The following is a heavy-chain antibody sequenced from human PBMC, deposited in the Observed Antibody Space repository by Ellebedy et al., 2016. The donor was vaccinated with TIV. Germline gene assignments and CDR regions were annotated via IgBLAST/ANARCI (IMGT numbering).Heavy chain of an antibody. D-gene: IGHD6-19*01. CDR2: ISGSGGST. V-gene: IGHV3-23*01. J-gene: IGHJ4*02. CDR1: GFTFSSYA. CDR3: ARERPGIAVAGRDPLDY. Sequence: GESLKISCAASGFTFSSYAMSWVRQAPGKGLEWVSAISGSGGSTYYADSVKGRFTISRDNSKNTLYLQMNSLRAEDTAVYYCARERPGIAVAGRDPLDYWGQGTLVTVSS.